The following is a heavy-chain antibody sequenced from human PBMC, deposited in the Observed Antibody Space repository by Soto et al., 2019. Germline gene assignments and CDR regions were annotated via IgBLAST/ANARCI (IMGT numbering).Heavy chain of an antibody. CDR2: IDHSGST. CDR3: ARGLRYSGMDV. J-gene: IGHJ6*02. CDR1: RGSFNAYS. V-gene: IGHV4-34*01. Sequence: PSETLSLTCAVHRGSFNAYSWTWIRQPPGKGLEWIGEIDHSGSTTYNPSLKSRIIMSVDTSKNQFSLNVSSMTAADAAVYYCARGLRYSGMDVWGQGTTVTVSS.